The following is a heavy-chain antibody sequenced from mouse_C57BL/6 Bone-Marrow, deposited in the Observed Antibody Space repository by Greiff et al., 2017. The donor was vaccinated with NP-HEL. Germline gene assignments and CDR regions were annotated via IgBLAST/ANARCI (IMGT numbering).Heavy chain of an antibody. CDR3: AISTMVTTYYAMDY. D-gene: IGHD2-2*01. V-gene: IGHV5-12*01. CDR2: ISNGGGSN. J-gene: IGHJ4*01. Sequence: EVMLVESGGGLVQPGGSLKLSCAASGFTFSDYYMYWVRQTPEKRLEWVAYISNGGGSNYYPDTVKGRFTLSRDNSKNTLYLQMSRLKSEDTAMYYCAISTMVTTYYAMDYWGQGTSVTVSS. CDR1: GFTFSDYY.